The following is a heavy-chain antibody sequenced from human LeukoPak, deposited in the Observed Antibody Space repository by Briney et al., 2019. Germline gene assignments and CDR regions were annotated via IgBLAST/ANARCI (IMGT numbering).Heavy chain of an antibody. D-gene: IGHD2-2*01. CDR2: ISNNGDST. CDR1: AFTFRSYA. Sequence: GGSLRLSCSASAFTFRSYAMHWVRQAPGMGLEFVSAISNNGDSTNYADSVKGRFTISRDNAKNSLYLQMNSLRAEDTAVYYCARVFRYCSSTSCFFDYWGQGTLVTVSS. J-gene: IGHJ4*02. V-gene: IGHV3-64*04. CDR3: ARVFRYCSSTSCFFDY.